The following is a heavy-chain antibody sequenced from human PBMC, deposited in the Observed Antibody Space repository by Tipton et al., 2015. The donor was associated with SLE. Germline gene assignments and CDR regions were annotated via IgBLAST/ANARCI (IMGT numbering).Heavy chain of an antibody. V-gene: IGHV4-59*01. CDR3: ARSPRWLSPPEH. D-gene: IGHD5-24*01. CDR2: IYYSGST. CDR1: GGSISSYY. Sequence: TLSLTCTVSGGSISSYYWSWIRQPPGKGLEWIGYIYYSGSTNYNPSLKSRVTISVDTSKNQFSLKLSSVTAADTAVYYCARSPRWLSPPEHWGQGTLVTVSS. J-gene: IGHJ1*01.